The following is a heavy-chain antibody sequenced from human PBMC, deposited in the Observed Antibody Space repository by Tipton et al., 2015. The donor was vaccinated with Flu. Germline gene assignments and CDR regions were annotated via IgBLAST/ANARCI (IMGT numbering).Heavy chain of an antibody. J-gene: IGHJ4*02. CDR3: ARVLVVDDTPFDY. CDR2: VYYSGTT. Sequence: TLSLTCTVSGASISRGSYYWAWIRQPPGKGLEWVGSVYYSGTTYYNPSLKSRVTISVDTSKNQFSLKVSSVTAAATAVYYCARVLVVDDTPFDYWGQGILVIVSS. D-gene: IGHD2-15*01. CDR1: GASISRGSYY. V-gene: IGHV4-39*07.